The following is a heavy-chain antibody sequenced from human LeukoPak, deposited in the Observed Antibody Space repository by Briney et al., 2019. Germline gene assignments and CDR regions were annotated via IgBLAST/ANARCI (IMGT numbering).Heavy chain of an antibody. J-gene: IGHJ3*01. V-gene: IGHV3-30*02. CDR2: IRYDGSNK. Sequence: GGSLRLSCAASGFTFSSYGIHWVRQAPGKGLEWVAFIRYDGSNKYYTDSVRGRFTISRDNSKSILSLQMNSLRAEDTAIYYCARDREMATRLHDAFDFWGQGTMVTVSS. CDR1: GFTFSSYG. D-gene: IGHD5-24*01. CDR3: ARDREMATRLHDAFDF.